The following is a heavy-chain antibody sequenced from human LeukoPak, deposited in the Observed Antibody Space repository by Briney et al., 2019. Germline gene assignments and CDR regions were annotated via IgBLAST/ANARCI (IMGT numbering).Heavy chain of an antibody. CDR3: ARDWDPITGTTRWFDP. CDR1: GYSFTGYY. CDR2: INVNNGDT. Sequence: ASVKVSCKASGYSFTGYYMHWVRPAPGQGLEWMGWINVNNGDTNYAQKFQGRVTVTRDTSISTAYMELSRLRSDDTAVYYCARDWDPITGTTRWFDPWGQGTLVTVSS. V-gene: IGHV1-2*02. D-gene: IGHD1-7*01. J-gene: IGHJ5*02.